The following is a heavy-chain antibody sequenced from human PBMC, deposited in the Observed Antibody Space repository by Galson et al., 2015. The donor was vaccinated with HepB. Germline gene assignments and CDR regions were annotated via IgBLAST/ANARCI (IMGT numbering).Heavy chain of an antibody. Sequence: SLRLSCAASGFTFSSYGMTWVRQAPGKGLEWVAFIRYDGSNKYHADSVKGRFTVSRDQSKNTLFLEMNSLRVDDTAVYYCAKDLGWRRVVVVSAAADFWGQGTLVTVSS. D-gene: IGHD2-15*01. J-gene: IGHJ4*02. CDR3: AKDLGWRRVVVVSAAADF. CDR2: IRYDGSNK. CDR1: GFTFSSYG. V-gene: IGHV3-30*02.